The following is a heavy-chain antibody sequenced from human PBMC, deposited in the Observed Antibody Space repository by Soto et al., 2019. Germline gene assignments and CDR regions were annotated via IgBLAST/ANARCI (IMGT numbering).Heavy chain of an antibody. CDR3: TLEPTGTAGFDY. V-gene: IGHV1-2*02. CDR2: IDLDIGDT. Sequence: QVQMVQSGAEVKKPGASVKVSCKASGHTFTGHHMHWVRQAPGQGLEWMGLIDLDIGDTKYAQKLQGRVTSTSDTSVTTAYMELRGLRSDDTSVYYCTLEPTGTAGFDYWGQGTLVPVS. J-gene: IGHJ4*02. CDR1: GHTFTGHH. D-gene: IGHD2-21*02.